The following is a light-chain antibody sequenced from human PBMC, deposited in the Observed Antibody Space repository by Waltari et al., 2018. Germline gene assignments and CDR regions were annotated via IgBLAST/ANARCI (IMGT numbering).Light chain of an antibody. J-gene: IGKJ3*01. Sequence: EIVLTQAPATLPFSPGDRATLSCRASQSIQTFLAWYPQKPGQAPRLLIYNSSLRASGVPVRFSGSGSGTDFTLTISHLEPEDFAFYFCQHRDNWLFTFGPGTKVEIK. V-gene: IGKV3-11*01. CDR1: QSIQTF. CDR3: QHRDNWLFT. CDR2: NSS.